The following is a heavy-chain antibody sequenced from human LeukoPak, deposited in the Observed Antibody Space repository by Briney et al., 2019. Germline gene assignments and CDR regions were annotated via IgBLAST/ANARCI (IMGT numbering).Heavy chain of an antibody. Sequence: GGSLRLSCAASGFTFSSYAMSWVRQAPGKGLEWVSAISGSGGSTYYADSVKGRFTISRDNSKNTLYLQMNSLRAEDTAVYYCAKDTYYYDSSGYFRACYFDYWGQGTLVAVSS. V-gene: IGHV3-23*01. CDR2: ISGSGGST. CDR3: AKDTYYYDSSGYFRACYFDY. CDR1: GFTFSSYA. J-gene: IGHJ4*02. D-gene: IGHD3-22*01.